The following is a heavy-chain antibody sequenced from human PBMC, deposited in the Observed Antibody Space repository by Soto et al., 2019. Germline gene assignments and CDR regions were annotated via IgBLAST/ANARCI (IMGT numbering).Heavy chain of an antibody. V-gene: IGHV4-39*01. CDR3: ERPIGVKGGRRSGAFDR. CDR2: SYYSWST. Sequence: SETLSLTCTVSGGSISSSGYYWGWIRHPPGKGLEGIGSSYYSWSTDYNPSLKSRVTISADTSKSQFSLKLSSVTAADTAVYYCERPIGVKGGRRSGAFDRWGQGTLVTVSS. CDR1: GGSISSSGYY. J-gene: IGHJ3*01. D-gene: IGHD3-16*01.